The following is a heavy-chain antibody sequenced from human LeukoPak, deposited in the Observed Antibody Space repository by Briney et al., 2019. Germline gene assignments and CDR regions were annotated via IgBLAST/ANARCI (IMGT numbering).Heavy chain of an antibody. CDR2: IYSGAST. CDR3: AREAVTRNYFDY. CDR1: GFTVSSNY. D-gene: IGHD4-17*01. J-gene: IGHJ4*02. Sequence: GGSLRLSCAASGFTVSSNYMNWVRHAPGKGLEWVSVIYSGASTYYADSVKGRFTISRDNSKKTLYLQMNSLRAEDTAVYYCAREAVTRNYFDYWGQGTLVTVSS. V-gene: IGHV3-53*01.